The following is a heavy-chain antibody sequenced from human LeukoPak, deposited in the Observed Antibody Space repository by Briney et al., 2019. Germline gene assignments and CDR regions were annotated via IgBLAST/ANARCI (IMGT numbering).Heavy chain of an antibody. V-gene: IGHV3-20*01. CDR2: TNRRGDIT. CDR1: GYTFGDYG. CDR3: ARKGLGGELGGFDS. D-gene: IGHD1-7*01. Sequence: GGSLRLSCAASGYTFGDYGMSWVRQVPGKGLEWVSGTNRRGDITGYADFVKGRFTISRDNAKNSLYLQMNSLRVEDTAPYHCARKGLGGELGGFDSWGQGTLVTVSS. J-gene: IGHJ4*02.